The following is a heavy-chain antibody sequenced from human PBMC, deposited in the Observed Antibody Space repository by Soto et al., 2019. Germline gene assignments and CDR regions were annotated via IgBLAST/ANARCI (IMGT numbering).Heavy chain of an antibody. V-gene: IGHV3-9*01. Sequence: EVQLVESGGGLVQPGRSLRLSCAASGFTFDDYAMHWVRQAPGKGLEWVSGISWNSGSMGYADSVKGRFTISRDNAKNSLYLKMNSLGAEETAFFYCAKDISVTTGYSGYDLWGGFDYWGQGTLVTVSS. D-gene: IGHD5-12*01. CDR3: AKDISVTTGYSGYDLWGGFDY. J-gene: IGHJ4*02. CDR1: GFTFDDYA. CDR2: ISWNSGSM.